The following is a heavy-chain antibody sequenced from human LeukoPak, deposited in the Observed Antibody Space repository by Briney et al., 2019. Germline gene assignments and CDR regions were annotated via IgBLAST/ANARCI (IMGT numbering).Heavy chain of an antibody. CDR2: IYYSGST. D-gene: IGHD5-12*01. Sequence: PSQTLSLTCTVSGGSISSGVYYWSWIRQHPGKGLEWIGYIYYSGSTYYNPSLKSRVTISVDTSKNQFSLKLSSVTAADTAVYYCARGLTAEWLRRKYYFDYWGQGTLVTVSS. J-gene: IGHJ4*02. V-gene: IGHV4-31*03. CDR3: ARGLTAEWLRRKYYFDY. CDR1: GGSISSGVYY.